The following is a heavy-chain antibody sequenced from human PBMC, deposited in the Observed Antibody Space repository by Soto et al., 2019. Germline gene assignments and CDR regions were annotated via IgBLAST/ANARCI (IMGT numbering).Heavy chain of an antibody. V-gene: IGHV4-30-4*01. CDR3: ARDLWVEPELYYYGMDV. D-gene: IGHD1-1*01. CDR1: GDSISSADYY. J-gene: IGHJ6*01. CDR2: IFYSGTT. Sequence: QVQLQESGTGLVRPSQTLSLTCTVSGDSISSADYYWRLIRQTPGNGLEWIGHIFYSGTTYYNPSLNSRLTISVDTSKNHFSLRLTSVTAADMAVYYCARDLWVEPELYYYGMDVWGQGTTVTVSS.